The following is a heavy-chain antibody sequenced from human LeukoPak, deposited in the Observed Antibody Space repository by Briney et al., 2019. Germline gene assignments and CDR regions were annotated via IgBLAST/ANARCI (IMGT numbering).Heavy chain of an antibody. D-gene: IGHD3-3*01. V-gene: IGHV1-18*01. J-gene: IGHJ4*02. CDR1: GYTFTSYG. Sequence: ASVKVSCKASGYTFTSYGISWVRQAPGQGLEWMGWISAYNGNTNYAQKPQGRVTITTDTSTSTAYMELRSLRSDDTAVYYCARLRITIFGVVSPFDYWGQGTMVTVSS. CDR3: ARLRITIFGVVSPFDY. CDR2: ISAYNGNT.